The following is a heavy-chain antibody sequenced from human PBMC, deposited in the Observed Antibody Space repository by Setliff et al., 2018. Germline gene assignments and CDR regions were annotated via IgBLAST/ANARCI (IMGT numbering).Heavy chain of an antibody. CDR3: ASGLGFDY. J-gene: IGHJ4*01. CDR1: GDSISSATNY. D-gene: IGHD7-27*01. Sequence: SETLSLTCTVSGDSISSATNYWGWIRQPPGKGLEWIGSIYNSGYTHYKPSLQSRATISVDTSKSQFSLNLSNVTAADTAVYYCASGLGFDYWGPGSLVTVSS. V-gene: IGHV4-39*07. CDR2: IYNSGYT.